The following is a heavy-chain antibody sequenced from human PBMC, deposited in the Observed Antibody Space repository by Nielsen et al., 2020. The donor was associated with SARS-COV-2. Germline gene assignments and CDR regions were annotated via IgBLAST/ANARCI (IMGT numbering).Heavy chain of an antibody. V-gene: IGHV5-51*01. CDR1: VYSFTSYW. Sequence: LKISRMGSVYSFTSYWTGCVRDMPGKGLEWMGIIYPGDSDTRYSPSFQGQVTISADKSISTAYLQWSSLKASDTAMYYCARQYCSGGSCYANWFDPWGQGTLVTVSS. CDR2: IYPGDSDT. CDR3: ARQYCSGGSCYANWFDP. D-gene: IGHD2-15*01. J-gene: IGHJ5*02.